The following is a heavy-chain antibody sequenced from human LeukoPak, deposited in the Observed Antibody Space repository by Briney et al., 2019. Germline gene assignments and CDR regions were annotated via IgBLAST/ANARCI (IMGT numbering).Heavy chain of an antibody. CDR3: VRDGGVSGYDLLDY. CDR2: INQDGSEE. Sequence: GGSLRLSCAASGFTFSNYWMSWVRQAPGKGLEWVAHINQDGSEEHYMDSVKARFIISRDNAKNSLSLQMHSLRAEDTAVYYCVRDGGVSGYDLLDYWGQGTLVTVSS. D-gene: IGHD5-12*01. J-gene: IGHJ4*02. V-gene: IGHV3-7*01. CDR1: GFTFSNYW.